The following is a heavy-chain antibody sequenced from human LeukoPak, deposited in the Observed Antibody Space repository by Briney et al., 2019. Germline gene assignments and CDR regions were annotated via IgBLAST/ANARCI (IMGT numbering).Heavy chain of an antibody. CDR3: ARGGEPYDSSGYQHPPDFDY. V-gene: IGHV4-59*01. CDR1: GDSISTYY. Sequence: SETLSLTCTVSGDSISTYYWNWIRQPPGKGLEWIGYIYYSGSTNYNPSLKSRVTISVDTSKSQFSLKLSSVTAADTAVYYCARGGEPYDSSGYQHPPDFDYWGQGTLVTVSS. D-gene: IGHD3-22*01. CDR2: IYYSGST. J-gene: IGHJ4*02.